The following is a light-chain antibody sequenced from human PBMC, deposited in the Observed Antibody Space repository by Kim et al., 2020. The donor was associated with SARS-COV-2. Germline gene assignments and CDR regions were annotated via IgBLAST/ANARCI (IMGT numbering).Light chain of an antibody. Sequence: SYELTQPLSVSVALGQTARITCGGNNIGSKNVHWYQQKPGQAPVLVIYRDSNRPSGIPERFSGSNSGNTATLTISRAQAGDVADYYCQVWDSSTYVVFGGGTQLTVL. CDR2: RDS. V-gene: IGLV3-9*01. J-gene: IGLJ2*01. CDR1: NIGSKN. CDR3: QVWDSSTYVV.